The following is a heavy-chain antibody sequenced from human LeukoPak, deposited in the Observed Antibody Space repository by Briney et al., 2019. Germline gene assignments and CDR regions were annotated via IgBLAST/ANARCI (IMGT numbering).Heavy chain of an antibody. D-gene: IGHD3-22*01. CDR1: GFTFSSYS. CDR3: AKQGYYDSSGYYGSNFDY. V-gene: IGHV3-23*01. CDR2: ISGSGGST. J-gene: IGHJ4*02. Sequence: GGSLRLSCAASGFTFSSYSMNWVRQAPGKGLEWVSAISGSGGSTYYADSVKGRFTISRDNSKNTLYLQMNSLRAEDTAVYYCAKQGYYDSSGYYGSNFDYWGQGTLVTVSS.